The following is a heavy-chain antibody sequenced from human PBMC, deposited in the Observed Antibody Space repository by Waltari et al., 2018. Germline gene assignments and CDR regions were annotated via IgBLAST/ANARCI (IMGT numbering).Heavy chain of an antibody. CDR1: GFSLSTSGVG. Sequence: QITLKESGPTLVKPTQTLTLTCTFSGFSLSTSGVGVGWLRQPPGKALEWLALIYWDDDKRYSPSLKSRLTITKDTSKNQVVLTMTNMDPVDTATYYCAHSTFDTAMVTYYFDYWGQGTLVTVSS. CDR3: AHSTFDTAMVTYYFDY. V-gene: IGHV2-5*02. CDR2: IYWDDDK. D-gene: IGHD5-18*01. J-gene: IGHJ4*02.